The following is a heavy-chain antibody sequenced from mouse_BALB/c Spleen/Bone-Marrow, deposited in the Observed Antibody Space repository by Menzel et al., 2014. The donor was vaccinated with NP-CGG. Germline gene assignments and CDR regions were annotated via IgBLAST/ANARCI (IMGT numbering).Heavy chain of an antibody. V-gene: IGHV3-5*02. CDR2: IYNSGSI. D-gene: IGHD1-2*01. J-gene: IGHJ2*01. Sequence: EVKLMESGPGLVKPSQTVSLTCTVTGISITTGNYRWSWIRQFPGNNLEGIGYIYNSGSITYNPSLTCRTTINSHTSKIQFFLEMNSLTAEDTATYYCARLYYGDRGQGTTLTVTS. CDR1: GISITTGNYR. CDR3: ARLYYGD.